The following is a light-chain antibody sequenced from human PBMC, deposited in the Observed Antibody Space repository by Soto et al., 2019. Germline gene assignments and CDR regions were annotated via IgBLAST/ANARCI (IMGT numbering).Light chain of an antibody. V-gene: IGKV3-20*01. CDR3: HQYGRSASSIT. CDR1: QSVRSGH. CDR2: DAS. Sequence: ESVLTQSPGTLSLSPGDRATLSCRASQSVRSGHLAWYQQKPGQAPRLVIYDASTRATGIPDRFGGGGSGTDFTLTISRVEPEDFAVYYCHQYGRSASSITFGPGTKVKIK. J-gene: IGKJ3*01.